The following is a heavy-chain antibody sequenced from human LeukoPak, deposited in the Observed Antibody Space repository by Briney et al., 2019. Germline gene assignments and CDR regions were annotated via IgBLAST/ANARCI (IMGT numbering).Heavy chain of an antibody. D-gene: IGHD6-6*01. Sequence: GASVKVSCKASGYSFTTFGICWVRQAPGQGLEWLGWISGYNGDTNYAQSLQGRVTMTTDTSTSTAHMELRSLRSDDTAVYYCARDWNNGAGQQLVDYRGHGTLVTVSS. CDR2: ISGYNGDT. CDR3: ARDWNNGAGQQLVDY. CDR1: GYSFTTFG. J-gene: IGHJ4*01. V-gene: IGHV1-18*01.